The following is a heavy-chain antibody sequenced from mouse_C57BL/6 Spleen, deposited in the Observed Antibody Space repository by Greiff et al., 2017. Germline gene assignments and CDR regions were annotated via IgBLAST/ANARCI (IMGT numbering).Heavy chain of an antibody. V-gene: IGHV1-39*01. D-gene: IGHD3-2*02. J-gene: IGHJ4*01. CDR2: INPNYGTN. CDR1: GYSFTDYN. Sequence: VQLQQSGPELVKPGASVKISCKASGYSFTDYNMNWVKQSNGKSLEWIGVINPNYGTNSYTQKFKGKATLTVDHSSSTAYMQLNSLTSEDSAVLYCARMTGNSDYPYAMDYWGQGTSVTVSS. CDR3: ARMTGNSDYPYAMDY.